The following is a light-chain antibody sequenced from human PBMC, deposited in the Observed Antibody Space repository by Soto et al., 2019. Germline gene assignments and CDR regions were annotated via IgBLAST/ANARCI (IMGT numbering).Light chain of an antibody. J-gene: IGKJ2*01. V-gene: IGKV1-5*01. CDR3: QHYDSR. CDR1: QSISNW. Sequence: DIQMTQSPSTLSASVGDRVTITCRPSQSISNWLAWYQQKPGKAPKVLIYDASSLKSEVPSRFSGSRSGTEFTLTINSVQVGDFATYYGQHYDSRFGQGTRLEI. CDR2: DAS.